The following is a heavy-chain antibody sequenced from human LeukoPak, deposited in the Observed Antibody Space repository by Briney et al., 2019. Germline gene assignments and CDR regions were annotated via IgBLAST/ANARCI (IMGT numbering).Heavy chain of an antibody. V-gene: IGHV3-15*01. CDR3: TTLASRSPYYYYGMDV. CDR2: IKSKFDGGTT. Sequence: GGSLRLSCAASGFTFSNAWMNWVRQAPGKGVEWVGRIKSKFDGGTTDYAAPVKGRFTISRDDSRNTLYLQMGSLKTEDTAVYYCTTLASRSPYYYYGMDVWGQGTTVTVSS. J-gene: IGHJ6*02. CDR1: GFTFSNAW.